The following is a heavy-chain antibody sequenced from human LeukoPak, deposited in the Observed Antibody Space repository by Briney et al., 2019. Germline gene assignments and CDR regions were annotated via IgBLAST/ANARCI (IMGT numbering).Heavy chain of an antibody. CDR1: GYTFSNYA. CDR2: ISGSGDNT. V-gene: IGHV3-23*01. CDR3: AKDGRYYFGSGSYPFDS. D-gene: IGHD3-10*01. Sequence: GGSLRLSCEASGYTFSNYAMSWVRQAPGQGLEWVSSISGSGDNTYYADSVRGRFTISRDKSKDTVYLQMNNLRAVDTAMYYCAKDGRYYFGSGSYPFDSWGQGTRVTVSS. J-gene: IGHJ5*01.